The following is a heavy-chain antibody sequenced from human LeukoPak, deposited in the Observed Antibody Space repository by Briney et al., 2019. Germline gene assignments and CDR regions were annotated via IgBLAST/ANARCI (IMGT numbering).Heavy chain of an antibody. J-gene: IGHJ3*02. Sequence: GGSLRLSCAASGFTVSSNYMSWVRQAPGKGLEWVSIIYSGGSTNYADSVKGRFTISRDNSKNTLFLQMNSLRAEDTAVYYCAKHLWDAFDMWGQGTLVTVSS. CDR1: GFTVSSNY. V-gene: IGHV3-53*01. CDR2: IYSGGST. CDR3: AKHLWDAFDM.